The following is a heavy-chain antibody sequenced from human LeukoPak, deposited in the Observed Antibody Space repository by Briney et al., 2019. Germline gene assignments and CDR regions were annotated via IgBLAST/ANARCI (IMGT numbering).Heavy chain of an antibody. CDR3: TTLGSYLDS. CDR1: GFVFSAYE. J-gene: IGHJ4*02. CDR2: FAGSDTTK. D-gene: IGHD3-10*01. Sequence: GGSLRLSCAVCGFVFSAYEMNWVSQAPGKGLEWVAYFAGSDTTKYYADSVRGRFTISRDNAKNSLFLQMNSLRAEDTALYYCTTLGSYLDSWGQGTLVTVSS. V-gene: IGHV3-48*03.